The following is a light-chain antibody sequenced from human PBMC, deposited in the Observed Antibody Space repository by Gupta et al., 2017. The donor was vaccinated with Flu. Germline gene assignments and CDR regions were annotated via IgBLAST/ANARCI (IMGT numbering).Light chain of an antibody. J-gene: IGKJ1*01. CDR1: QSVSSN. CDR3: RQDNIWWA. CDR2: GAS. Sequence: EIVMTQSPAILSVSPGERATLSCRASQSVSSNLAWYQQKPGQAPRLLIYGASTRVTGIPARFSGNGSWTEFTRTSTSLQCEDFAVYYCRQDNIWWAFGQGTKVEIK. V-gene: IGKV3-15*01.